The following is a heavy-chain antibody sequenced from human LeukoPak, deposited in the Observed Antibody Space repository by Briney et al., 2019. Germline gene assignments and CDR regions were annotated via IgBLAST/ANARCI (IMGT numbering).Heavy chain of an antibody. J-gene: IGHJ4*02. CDR1: GFTFSSYA. D-gene: IGHD5-12*01. V-gene: IGHV3-23*01. CDR2: ISGSGGST. Sequence: QTGGSLRLSCAASGFTFSSYAMSWVRQAPGKGLEWVSAISGSGGSTYYADSVKGRFTISRDNSKNTLYLQMNSLRAEDTAVYYCADRYSGYEGGDYWGQGTLVTVSS. CDR3: ADRYSGYEGGDY.